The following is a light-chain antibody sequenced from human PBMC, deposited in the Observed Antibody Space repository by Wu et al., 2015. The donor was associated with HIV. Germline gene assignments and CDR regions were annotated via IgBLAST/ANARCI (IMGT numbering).Light chain of an antibody. CDR3: QHTLFRPRT. CDR2: AAS. V-gene: IGKV1-39*01. J-gene: IGKJ4*01. Sequence: DIQMTQSPSALSASVGDSVTITCRTSYSVSSYLNWYQQKPGRAPKLLIYAASNLQNGVPSRFSGSGSGTDFTLTISTLQPDDFGTYYCQHTLFRPRTFGAGTRVEI. CDR1: YSVSSY.